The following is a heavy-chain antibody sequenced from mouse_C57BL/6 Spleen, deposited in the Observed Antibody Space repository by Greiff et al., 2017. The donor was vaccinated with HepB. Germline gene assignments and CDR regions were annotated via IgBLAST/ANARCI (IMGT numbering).Heavy chain of an antibody. V-gene: IGHV1-80*01. Sequence: QVQLQQSGAELVKPGASVKISCKASGYAFSSYWMNWVKQRPGKGLEWIGQIYPGDGDTNYNGKFKGKATLTADKSSSTAYMQLSSLTSEDSAVSFCARRGGYDLYYYAMDYWGQGTSVTVSS. CDR2: IYPGDGDT. J-gene: IGHJ4*01. D-gene: IGHD2-2*01. CDR1: GYAFSSYW. CDR3: ARRGGYDLYYYAMDY.